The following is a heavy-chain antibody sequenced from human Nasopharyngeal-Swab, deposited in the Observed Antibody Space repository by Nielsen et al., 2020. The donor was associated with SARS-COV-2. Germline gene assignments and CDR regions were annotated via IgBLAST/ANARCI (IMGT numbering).Heavy chain of an antibody. J-gene: IGHJ3*02. CDR2: IIPIFGTA. V-gene: IGHV1-69*13. CDR3: AGWITMIRGATFDI. Sequence: SVKAPCKASAGTFSSYAVSWVRQAPGQGLEWMGGIIPIFGTANYAQKFQGRVTITADESTSTAFMELSSLRSEDTAVYYCAGWITMIRGATFDIWGQGTMVTVSS. D-gene: IGHD3-10*01. CDR1: AGTFSSYA.